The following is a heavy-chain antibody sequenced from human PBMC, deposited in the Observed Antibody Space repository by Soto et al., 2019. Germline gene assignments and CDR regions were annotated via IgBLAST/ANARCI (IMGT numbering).Heavy chain of an antibody. CDR3: ARIRDYGGTSAAFDI. D-gene: IGHD4-17*01. Sequence: GPTLLNPTQTLTLTCTFSGCSLSTTGMCVGWMRQPPWKSREWIAIIDSDDDKYYSTSLKTRLTIYKDSSKNQVLITMTNMDPVDTDRYYCARIRDYGGTSAAFDIWGQGTMVTVSS. CDR1: GCSLSTTGMC. CDR2: IDSDDDK. V-gene: IGHV2-70*01. J-gene: IGHJ3*02.